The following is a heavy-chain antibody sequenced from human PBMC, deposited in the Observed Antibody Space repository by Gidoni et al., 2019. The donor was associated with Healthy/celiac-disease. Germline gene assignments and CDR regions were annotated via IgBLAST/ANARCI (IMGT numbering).Heavy chain of an antibody. V-gene: IGHV4-39*07. D-gene: IGHD3-9*01. CDR2: GST. J-gene: IGHJ4*02. Sequence: GSTYYNPSLKSRVTISVDTSKNQFSLKLSSVTAADTAVYYCVSWEGYFDAALDYWGQGTLVTVSS. CDR3: VSWEGYFDAALDY.